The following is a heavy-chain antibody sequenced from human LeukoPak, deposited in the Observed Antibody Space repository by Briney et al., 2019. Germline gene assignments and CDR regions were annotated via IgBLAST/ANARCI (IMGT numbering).Heavy chain of an antibody. D-gene: IGHD4-17*01. CDR1: GYSISSGYY. CDR2: IYHSGST. Sequence: SETPSLTCTVSGYSISSGYYWGWIRQPPGKGLEWIGSIYHSGSTYYNPSLKSRVTISVDTSKNQFSLKLSSVTAADTAVYYCARDPETDYGDYGLDYWGQGTLVTVSS. J-gene: IGHJ4*02. CDR3: ARDPETDYGDYGLDY. V-gene: IGHV4-38-2*02.